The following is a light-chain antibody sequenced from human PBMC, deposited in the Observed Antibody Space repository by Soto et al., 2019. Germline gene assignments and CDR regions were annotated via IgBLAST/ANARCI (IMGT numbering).Light chain of an antibody. V-gene: IGKV3-11*01. Sequence: IVGTQSPATLALSPGERATLSCRASQSVSRYLAWYQQKPGQAPRLLIYDASNRATGIPARFGGSGSGTDFTLTISSLEPEDFAVYYCQQRSNWPRTFGPGTKVDIK. CDR1: QSVSRY. CDR2: DAS. J-gene: IGKJ3*01. CDR3: QQRSNWPRT.